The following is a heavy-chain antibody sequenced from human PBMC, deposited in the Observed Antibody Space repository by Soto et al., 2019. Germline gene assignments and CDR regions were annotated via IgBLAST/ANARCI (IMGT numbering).Heavy chain of an antibody. J-gene: IGHJ3*02. CDR1: GYTFSSYG. V-gene: IGHV3-30*18. CDR3: AKDYSNVVYCSGGSCYRDAFDI. Sequence: QVQLVESGGGVVQPGRSLRLACAASGYTFSSYGMHWVRQAPGKGLEWVAVISYDGSNKYYADSVKGRFTISRDNSKNTLYLQMNSLRAEDTAMYYCAKDYSNVVYCSGGSCYRDAFDIWGQGTMVTVSS. D-gene: IGHD2-15*01. CDR2: ISYDGSNK.